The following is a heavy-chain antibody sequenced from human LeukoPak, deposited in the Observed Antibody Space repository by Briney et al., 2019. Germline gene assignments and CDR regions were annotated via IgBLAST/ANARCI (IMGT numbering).Heavy chain of an antibody. V-gene: IGHV1-69*13. CDR1: GYTFTGYY. J-gene: IGHJ4*02. CDR2: IIPIFGTA. D-gene: IGHD6-13*01. Sequence: ASVKVSCKASGYTFTGYYMHWVRQAPGQGLEWMGGIIPIFGTANYAQKFQGRVTTTADESTSTADMELSSLRPEDTAVYYCARDGKIAAATYWGQGTLVTVSS. CDR3: ARDGKIAAATY.